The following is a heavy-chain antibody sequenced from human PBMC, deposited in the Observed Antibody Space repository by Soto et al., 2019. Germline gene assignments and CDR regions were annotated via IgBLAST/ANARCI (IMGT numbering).Heavy chain of an antibody. CDR1: GASMSNGAYS. V-gene: IGHV4-30-2*01. J-gene: IGHJ6*02. D-gene: IGHD3-16*01. Sequence: LLQESSSGLVKPSQTLSLTCAVSGASMSNGAYSWTWILQPPGNGLEWIGYIYHSGSASYNPSLKSRVTISVYRSKSQFSLRLSSVTAADTAVYYCARVLRCLGALDVWGQGTTVTVSS. CDR3: ARVLRCLGALDV. CDR2: IYHSGSA.